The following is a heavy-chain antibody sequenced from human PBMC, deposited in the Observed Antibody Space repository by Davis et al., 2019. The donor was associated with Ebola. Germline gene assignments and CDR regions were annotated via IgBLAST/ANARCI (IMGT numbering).Heavy chain of an antibody. J-gene: IGHJ4*02. CDR1: GFKFDDYA. V-gene: IGHV3-43*02. CDR3: ARDWVGSSSSYFDY. Sequence: GESLKISCAASGFKFDDYAIHWIRQAPGKGLEWVSLISGDGESTYYADSVKGRFTISRDNAENSLYLQMNSLRDEDTAVYYCARDWVGSSSSYFDYWGQGTLVTVSS. D-gene: IGHD6-6*01. CDR2: ISGDGEST.